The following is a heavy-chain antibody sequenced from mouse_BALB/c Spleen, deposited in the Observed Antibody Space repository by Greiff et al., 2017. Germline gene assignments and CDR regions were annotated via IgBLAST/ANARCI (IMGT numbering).Heavy chain of an antibody. J-gene: IGHJ4*01. V-gene: IGHV7-3*02. CDR1: GFTFTDYY. Sequence: EVQRVESGGGLVQPGGSLRLSCATSGFTFTDYYMSWVRQPPGKALEWLGFIRNKANGYTTEYSASVKGRFTISRDNSQSILYLQMNTLRAEDSATYYCARDEYAMDYWGQGTSVTVSS. CDR2: IRNKANGYTT. CDR3: ARDEYAMDY.